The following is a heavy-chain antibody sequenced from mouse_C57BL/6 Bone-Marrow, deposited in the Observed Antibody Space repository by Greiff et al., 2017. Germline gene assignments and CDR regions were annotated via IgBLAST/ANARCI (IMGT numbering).Heavy chain of an antibody. J-gene: IGHJ2*01. V-gene: IGHV14-4*01. CDR1: GFNIKDDY. CDR2: IDPEHGAT. D-gene: IGHD1-1*01. Sequence: VHVKQSGAALVRPGASVKLSCTASGFNIKDDYMHWVKQRPEQGLEWIGWIDPEHGATEYASPFPGTATIPADTSSNTAYLQLSSLTSEDTAGDYCTTSGSGYWGQGTTLTVAS. CDR3: TTSGSGY.